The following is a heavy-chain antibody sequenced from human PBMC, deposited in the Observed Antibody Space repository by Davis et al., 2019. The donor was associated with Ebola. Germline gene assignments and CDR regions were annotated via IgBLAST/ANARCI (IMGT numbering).Heavy chain of an antibody. CDR3: ARDHDNSGYYYD. D-gene: IGHD3-22*01. J-gene: IGHJ4*02. CDR1: GGSISSIYYY. CDR2: IYYSGST. V-gene: IGHV4-30-4*01. Sequence: SETLSLTCTVSGGSISSIYYYWSWIRQPPGKGLEWIGYIYYSGSTYYNPSLKSRVTISVDRSKNQFSLKLSSVTAADTAVYYCARDHDNSGYYYDWGQGTLVTVSS.